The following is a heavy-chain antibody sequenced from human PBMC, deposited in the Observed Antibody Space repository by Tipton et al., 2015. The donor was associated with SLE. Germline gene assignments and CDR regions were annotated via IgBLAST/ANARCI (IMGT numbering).Heavy chain of an antibody. J-gene: IGHJ4*02. Sequence: TLSLTCTVSGGSISSSSYYWGWIRQPPGKGLEWIGSIYYSGSTYYNPSLKSRVTISVDTSKNQFSLKLSSVTAADTAVYYCARGILEWSDYWGQGTLVTVSS. CDR1: GGSISSSSYY. CDR2: IYYSGST. CDR3: ARGILEWSDY. D-gene: IGHD3-3*01. V-gene: IGHV4-39*07.